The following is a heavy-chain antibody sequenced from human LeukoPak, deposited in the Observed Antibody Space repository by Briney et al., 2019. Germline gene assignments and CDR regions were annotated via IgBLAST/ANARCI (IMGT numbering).Heavy chain of an antibody. J-gene: IGHJ4*02. V-gene: IGHV3-21*01. CDR2: ITRDGSI. CDR3: ARADYGDYGVDY. Sequence: KSGGSLRLSCAASGFAFSTSNLNWFRQAPGKGLEWVSSITRDGSIYYADSLTGRFSISRDNAKNSLYLQMISLRAQDTAVYYCARADYGDYGVDYWGQGTLVTVPS. CDR1: GFAFSTSN. D-gene: IGHD4-17*01.